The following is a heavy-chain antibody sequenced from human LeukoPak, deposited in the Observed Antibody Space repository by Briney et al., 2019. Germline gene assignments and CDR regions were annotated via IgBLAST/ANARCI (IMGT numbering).Heavy chain of an antibody. CDR3: ARDYKYAFDN. CDR1: GFTFSDYS. V-gene: IGHV3-48*01. D-gene: IGHD5-24*01. J-gene: IGHJ4*02. CDR2: IGIDSGNT. Sequence: GGSLRLSCAASGFTFSDYSMNWLPQAPGKGLEWISYIGIDSGNTNYADSVKGRFTISGDKAKNSLYLQINSLRVEDTAVYYCARDYKYAFDNWGQGTLVTVSS.